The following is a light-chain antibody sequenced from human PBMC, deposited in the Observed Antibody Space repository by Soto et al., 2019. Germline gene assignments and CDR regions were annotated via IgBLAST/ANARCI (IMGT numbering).Light chain of an antibody. CDR2: GAS. CDR3: QQYGRSPYT. Sequence: EIVLTQSPGTLSLSPGERATLSCRASQSVTSSYLAWYQQKPGQAPRLLIYGASSRATGIPDRFSGSGSGTDFTLTISRLESEDFAVYYCQQYGRSPYTFGQGTKREIK. J-gene: IGKJ2*01. CDR1: QSVTSSY. V-gene: IGKV3-20*01.